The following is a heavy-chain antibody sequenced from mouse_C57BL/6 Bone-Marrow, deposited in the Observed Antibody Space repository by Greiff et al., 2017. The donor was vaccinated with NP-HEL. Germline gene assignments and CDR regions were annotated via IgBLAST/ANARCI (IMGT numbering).Heavy chain of an antibody. CDR1: GFTFGSYT. CDR2: ISGGGGNT. CDR3: ARGTLRIDY. D-gene: IGHD1-1*01. Sequence: EVQGVESGGGLVKPGGSLKLSCAASGFTFGSYTMSWVRQTPEKRLEWVATISGGGGNTYYPDSVKGRFTISRDNAKNTLYLQMSSLRSEDTALYYCARGTLRIDYWGQGTTLTVSS. J-gene: IGHJ2*01. V-gene: IGHV5-9*01.